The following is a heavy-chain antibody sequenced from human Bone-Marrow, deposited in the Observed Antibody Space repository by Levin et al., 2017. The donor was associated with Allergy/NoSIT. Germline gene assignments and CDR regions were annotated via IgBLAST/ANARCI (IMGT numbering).Heavy chain of an antibody. Sequence: GESLKISCKTSGYTFNKFGVAWVRQAPGQGLEWMGWISTYYANTTYAQKFQGRLTVTTDTSTRTVYMELTSLTSDDTAVYYCARDRNYFEPWGQGTLVAVSS. V-gene: IGHV1-18*01. CDR1: GYTFNKFG. J-gene: IGHJ4*02. CDR3: ARDRNYFEP. CDR2: ISTYYANT.